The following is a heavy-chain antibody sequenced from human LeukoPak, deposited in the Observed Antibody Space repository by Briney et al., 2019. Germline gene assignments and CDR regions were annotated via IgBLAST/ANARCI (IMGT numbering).Heavy chain of an antibody. V-gene: IGHV4-59*02. Sequence: SETLSLTCTVSGGSVSSYYWSWIRQPPGKGLEWIGYIYYSGSTNYNPSLKSRVTISVDTSKNQFSLKLSSVTAADTAVYYCAREPAGTLGFDYWGQGTLVTVSS. D-gene: IGHD6-19*01. CDR3: AREPAGTLGFDY. J-gene: IGHJ4*02. CDR2: IYYSGST. CDR1: GGSVSSYY.